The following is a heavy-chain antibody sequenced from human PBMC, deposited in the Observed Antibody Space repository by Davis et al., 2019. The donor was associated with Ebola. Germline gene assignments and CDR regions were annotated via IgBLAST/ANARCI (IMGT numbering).Heavy chain of an antibody. Sequence: HTGGSLRLSCAASGFTFSDYWMHWVRQAPGKGLVWVSRINSDGSSTNYADSVKGRFTISRDNAKNSLYLQMNSLRDEDTAVYYCAKEGCSSTSCYPYYYYYGMDVWGQGTTVTVSS. J-gene: IGHJ6*02. CDR2: INSDGSST. CDR3: AKEGCSSTSCYPYYYYYGMDV. V-gene: IGHV3-74*01. CDR1: GFTFSDYW. D-gene: IGHD2-2*01.